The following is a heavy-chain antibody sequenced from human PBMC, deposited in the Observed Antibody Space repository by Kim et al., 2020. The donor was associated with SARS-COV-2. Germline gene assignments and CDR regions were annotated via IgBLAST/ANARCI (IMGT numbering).Heavy chain of an antibody. V-gene: IGHV1-18*01. J-gene: IGHJ6*02. Sequence: QELHGRVTMTTDTSTSTAYMELRSLRSDDTAVYYCARGNYDFWSYGMDVWGQGTTVTVSS. D-gene: IGHD3-3*01. CDR3: ARGNYDFWSYGMDV.